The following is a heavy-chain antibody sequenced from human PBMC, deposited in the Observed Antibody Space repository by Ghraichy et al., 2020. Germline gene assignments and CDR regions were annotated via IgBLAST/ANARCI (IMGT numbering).Heavy chain of an antibody. V-gene: IGHV3-74*01. J-gene: IGHJ4*02. Sequence: GGSLRLSCAASGFTFSGHWMQWVRQAPGKGLVWVSRINSDGSATSYADSVKGRFAISRDNAKNTLYLQMNSLRAEDTAVYYCVRVEVESGSYYFPRLWGQGTLVTVSS. CDR2: INSDGSAT. CDR3: VRVEVESGSYYFPRL. D-gene: IGHD1-26*01. CDR1: GFTFSGHW.